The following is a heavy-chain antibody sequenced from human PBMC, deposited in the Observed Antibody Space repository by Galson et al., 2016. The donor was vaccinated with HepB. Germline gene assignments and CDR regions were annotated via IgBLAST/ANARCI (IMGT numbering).Heavy chain of an antibody. CDR3: AKRFGSHGMDA. CDR1: GYIFTTHS. CDR2: INPYNGNT. Sequence: SVKVSCKASGYIFTTHSLNRVRQAPGQGLEWMGWINPYNGNTNYAQKFQDRVTMTTDTSTSTAYMELRSLRAADTAIYYCAKRFGSHGMDAWGQGTTVTVSS. D-gene: IGHD3-10*01. J-gene: IGHJ6*02. V-gene: IGHV1-18*01.